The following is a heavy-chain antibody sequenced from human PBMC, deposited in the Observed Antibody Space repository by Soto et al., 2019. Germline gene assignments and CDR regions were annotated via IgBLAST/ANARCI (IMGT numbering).Heavy chain of an antibody. J-gene: IGHJ3*02. V-gene: IGHV4-30-4*01. CDR3: ARQAASYDSSGFYPDTFDI. Sequence: SETLSLTCTVSGGSVSSGDYYRSWIRQPPGKGLEWIGYIYYSGSTSYNPSLKGRLTISLDPSKNQFSLKLNSVTAADTAVYYCARQAASYDSSGFYPDTFDIWGQGTLVTVSS. CDR1: GGSVSSGDYY. CDR2: IYYSGST. D-gene: IGHD3-22*01.